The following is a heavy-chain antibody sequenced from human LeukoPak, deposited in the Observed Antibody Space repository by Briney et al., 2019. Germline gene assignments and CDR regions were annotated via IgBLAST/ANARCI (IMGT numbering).Heavy chain of an antibody. CDR1: GFTVSSNY. Sequence: GGSLRLYCAASGFTVSSNYMSWVRQAPGKGLEWVSVIYSGGSTYYADSVKGRFTISRDNSKNTLYLQMNSLRAEDTAVYYCARSGKGGSCYSVLGSYYYGMDVWGKGTTVTVSS. D-gene: IGHD2-15*01. J-gene: IGHJ6*04. CDR3: ARSGKGGSCYSVLGSYYYGMDV. CDR2: IYSGGST. V-gene: IGHV3-53*01.